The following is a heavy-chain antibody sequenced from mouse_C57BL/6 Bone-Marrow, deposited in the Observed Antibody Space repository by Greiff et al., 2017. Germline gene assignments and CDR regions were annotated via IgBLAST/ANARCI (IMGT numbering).Heavy chain of an antibody. J-gene: IGHJ2*01. CDR2: ISYSGST. V-gene: IGHV3-8*01. Sequence: EVQRVESGPGLAKPSQTLSLTCSVTGYSITSDYWNWIRKFPGNKLEYMGYISYSGSTYYNPSLKSRISITRDTSKNQNYLQLISVTTEDTATDYCAKGPNFYYFDYWGQGTTLTVSS. D-gene: IGHD4-1*01. CDR3: AKGPNFYYFDY. CDR1: GYSITSDY.